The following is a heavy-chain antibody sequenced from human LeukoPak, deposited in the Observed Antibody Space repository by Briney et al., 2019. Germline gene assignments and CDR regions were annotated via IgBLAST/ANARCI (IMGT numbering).Heavy chain of an antibody. CDR1: GFIFNDFW. CDR3: GTAQY. CDR2: ISSDGSTT. J-gene: IGHJ4*02. V-gene: IGHV3-74*01. Sequence: GGSLRLSCAASGFIFNDFWMHWLRQVPGKGPVWVSRISSDGSTTYYADSVKGRFTISRDNAKNTLYLQMSSLRVEDTAVHYCGTAQYWGQGTLLTVSS.